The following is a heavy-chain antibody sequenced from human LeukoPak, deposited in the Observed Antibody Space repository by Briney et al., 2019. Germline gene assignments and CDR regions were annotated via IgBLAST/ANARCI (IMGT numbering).Heavy chain of an antibody. CDR1: GFAFSFFA. J-gene: IGHJ5*01. CDR2: INANSGTR. V-gene: IGHV3-23*01. Sequence: GGSLRLSCEASGFAFSFFAMSWLRQAPGKGLERVSTINANSGTRSYAASVRGRFTISRDNSKNTLYLQLNTLRADDTAVYYCAKPISGGLAVTADWFAPWGQGTLVVVSS. D-gene: IGHD6-19*01. CDR3: AKPISGGLAVTADWFAP.